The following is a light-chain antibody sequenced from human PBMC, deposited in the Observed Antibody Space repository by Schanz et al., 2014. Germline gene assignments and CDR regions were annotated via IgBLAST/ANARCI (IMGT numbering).Light chain of an antibody. J-gene: IGLJ3*02. V-gene: IGLV2-8*01. CDR3: CSYTGSNTFAV. CDR1: SSDVGGYNY. CDR2: EVS. Sequence: QSALTQPPSASGSPGQSVTISCTGTSSDVGGYNYVSWYQQHPGKAPKLMIYEVSKRPSGVSNRFSGSKSGNTASLTISGLQADDEADYFCCSYTGSNTFAVFGGGTKLTVL.